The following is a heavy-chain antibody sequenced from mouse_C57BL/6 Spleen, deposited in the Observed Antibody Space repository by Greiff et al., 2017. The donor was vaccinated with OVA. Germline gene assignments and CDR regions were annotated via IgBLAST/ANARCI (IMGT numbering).Heavy chain of an antibody. CDR1: GFTFSDYG. Sequence: EVKLMESGGGLVKPGGSLKLSCAASGFTFSDYGMHWVRQAPEKGLEWVAYISSGSSTIYYADTVKGRFTISRDNAKNTLFLQMTSLRSEDTAMYYCASRGDYDYDDGGFAYWGQGTLVTVSA. V-gene: IGHV5-17*01. J-gene: IGHJ3*01. D-gene: IGHD2-4*01. CDR2: ISSGSSTI. CDR3: ASRGDYDYDDGGFAY.